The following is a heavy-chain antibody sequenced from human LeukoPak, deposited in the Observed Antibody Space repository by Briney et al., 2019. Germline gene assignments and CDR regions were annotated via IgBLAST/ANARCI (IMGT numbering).Heavy chain of an antibody. D-gene: IGHD6-6*01. CDR3: AIFRIAARRGLDY. J-gene: IGHJ4*02. CDR2: ISAYNGDT. CDR1: GYTFPRYG. Sequence: ASVKVSCKTSGYTFPRYGISWVRQAPGQGLEWMGWISAYNGDTNYAQKFQGRVTMNRDTSRNTAYMELRSLTSDDTAVYYCAIFRIAARRGLDYWGQGTLVTVSS. V-gene: IGHV1-18*01.